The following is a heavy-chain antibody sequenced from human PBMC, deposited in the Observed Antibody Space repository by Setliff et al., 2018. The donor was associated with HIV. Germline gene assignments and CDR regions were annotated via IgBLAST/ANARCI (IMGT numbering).Heavy chain of an antibody. J-gene: IGHJ3*02. D-gene: IGHD3-22*01. CDR1: GDLINNHN. CDR2: IPYSGTS. CDR3: ARSRIRGYYDTSPAMAFDI. V-gene: IGHV4-59*08. Sequence: SSETLSLTCTVSGDLINNHNWNWIRQSPEKGLEWLGNIPYSGTSNYNSSLKSRIVISLDTSKKQFSLHFYSVTAADTAVYYCARSRIRGYYDTSPAMAFDIWGQGTMVTVTS.